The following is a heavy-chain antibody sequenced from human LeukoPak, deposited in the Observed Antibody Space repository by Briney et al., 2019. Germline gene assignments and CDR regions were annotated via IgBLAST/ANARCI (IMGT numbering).Heavy chain of an antibody. CDR2: IFYSGNT. V-gene: IGHV4-59*01. D-gene: IGHD3-10*01. Sequence: PGETLSPSCTASEFTISRYYMPWIRQAPGKGLEWIGFIFYSGNTNYAPSLKSRVTISGDTSKNKFSLKLSSVTAADAAVYYCARGGTYGSGRNQHTTLDYWGPGTLVTVSS. CDR3: ARGGTYGSGRNQHTTLDY. CDR1: EFTISRYY. J-gene: IGHJ4*02.